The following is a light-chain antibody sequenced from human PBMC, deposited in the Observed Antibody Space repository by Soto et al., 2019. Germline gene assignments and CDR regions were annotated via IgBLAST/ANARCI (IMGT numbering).Light chain of an antibody. J-gene: IGKJ4*01. V-gene: IGKV4-1*01. CDR2: WAS. CDR1: QTVLYSSNNKNY. CDR3: QQYYSTPLT. Sequence: DIVMTKSPDSLAVSLGERATINCKSSQTVLYSSNNKNYLAWYQQKPGQPPKLLIYWASIRQSGVPDRFSGSGSGTAFTLTISSLQAEDVAVYYCQQYYSTPLTFGGGTKVELK.